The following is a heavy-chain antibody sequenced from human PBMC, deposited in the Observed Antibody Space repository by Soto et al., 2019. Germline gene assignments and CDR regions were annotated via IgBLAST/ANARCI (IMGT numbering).Heavy chain of an antibody. J-gene: IGHJ4*02. D-gene: IGHD3-22*01. Sequence: QVQLQESGPRLVKPSETMFLTCTVSGGSITSSSYYWDWIRQPPGKVLEWIGPIHETGRPYYNPSLKSRLNISLATSENQFSLRLSSVTAADTAAYYCATPSPSYYGGSAYYFAPLDIWCKVALVTVSA. CDR3: ATPSPSYYGGSAYYFAPLDI. CDR1: GGSITSSSYY. CDR2: IHETGRP. V-gene: IGHV4-39*01.